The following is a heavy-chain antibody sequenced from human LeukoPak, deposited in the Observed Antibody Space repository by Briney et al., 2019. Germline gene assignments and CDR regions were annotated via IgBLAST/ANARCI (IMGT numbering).Heavy chain of an antibody. V-gene: IGHV1-8*02. J-gene: IGHJ3*02. CDR3: ARNNVVAFDI. D-gene: IGHD2-2*01. Sequence: ASVKVSCKASGYTFSSYYMHWVRQAPGQGLEWMGWMNPNSGNTGYAQKFQGRVTMTRNTSISTAYMELSSLRSEDTAVYYCARNNVVAFDIWGQGTMVTVSS. CDR1: GYTFSSYY. CDR2: MNPNSGNT.